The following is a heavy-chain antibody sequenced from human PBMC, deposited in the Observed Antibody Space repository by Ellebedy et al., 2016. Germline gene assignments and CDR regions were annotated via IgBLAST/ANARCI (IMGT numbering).Heavy chain of an antibody. Sequence: GGSLRLSCAASGFTFSSYAMSWVRQAPGKGLEWVSAISGSGGSTYYADSVKGRFTISRDNSKNTLYLQMNSLRAEDTAVYYCAKDGRIAVAGENAFDIWGQGTMVTVSS. CDR1: GFTFSSYA. CDR3: AKDGRIAVAGENAFDI. D-gene: IGHD6-19*01. J-gene: IGHJ3*02. V-gene: IGHV3-23*01. CDR2: ISGSGGST.